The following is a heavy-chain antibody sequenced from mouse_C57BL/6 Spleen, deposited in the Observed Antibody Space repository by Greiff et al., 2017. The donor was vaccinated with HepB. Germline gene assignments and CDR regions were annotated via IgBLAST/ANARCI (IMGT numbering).Heavy chain of an antibody. V-gene: IGHV3-6*01. D-gene: IGHD3-2*02. CDR1: GYSITSGYY. J-gene: IGHJ2*01. CDR2: ISYDGSN. CDR3: ARGGQLRLYFDY. Sequence: EVQLQESGPGLVKPSQSLSLTCSVTGYSITSGYYWNWIRQFPGNKLEWRGYISYDGSNNYNPSLKNRIPITRDTSKNQFFLKLNSVTTEDTATYYCARGGQLRLYFDYWGQGTTLTVSS.